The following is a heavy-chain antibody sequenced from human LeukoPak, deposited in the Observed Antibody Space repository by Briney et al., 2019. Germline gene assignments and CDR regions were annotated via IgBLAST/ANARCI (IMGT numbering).Heavy chain of an antibody. V-gene: IGHV3-23*01. D-gene: IGHD6-13*01. J-gene: IGHJ3*02. CDR1: GFTFSSYG. Sequence: GGSLRLSCAASGFTFSSYGMSWVRQAPGKGLEWVSAISGSGGSTYYADSVKGRFTISRDNSKNTLYLQMNSPRAEDTAVYYCAKVQRAAAGLDAFDIWGQGTMVTVSS. CDR2: ISGSGGST. CDR3: AKVQRAAAGLDAFDI.